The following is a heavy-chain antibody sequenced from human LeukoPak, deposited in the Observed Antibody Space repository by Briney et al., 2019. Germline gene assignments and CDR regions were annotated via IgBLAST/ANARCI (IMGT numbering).Heavy chain of an antibody. CDR1: GYTFTSYY. Sequence: ASVKVSCKASGYTFTSYYMHWVRQAPGQGLEWMGIINPSGGSTSYAQKFQGRVTITADKSTSTAYMELSSLRSEDTAVYYRARDQPYYGSGSYYTVWFDPWGQGTLVTVSS. D-gene: IGHD3-10*01. CDR2: INPSGGST. V-gene: IGHV1-46*01. J-gene: IGHJ5*02. CDR3: ARDQPYYGSGSYYTVWFDP.